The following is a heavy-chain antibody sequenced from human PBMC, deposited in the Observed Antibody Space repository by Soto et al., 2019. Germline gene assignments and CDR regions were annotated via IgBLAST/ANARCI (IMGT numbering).Heavy chain of an antibody. V-gene: IGHV3-30*04. Sequence: QVHLVESGGGVVQPGRSLRVSCAASGFTFRNYAIHWVRQAPGKGLEWVAVISFDGRNKYYADSVKGRFTISRDNTKNTMYLQMNSLRGEDTAVYYCARGGDIAARPELDYYFGVDVWGQGTSVTVSS. CDR2: ISFDGRNK. D-gene: IGHD6-6*01. J-gene: IGHJ6*02. CDR1: GFTFRNYA. CDR3: ARGGDIAARPELDYYFGVDV.